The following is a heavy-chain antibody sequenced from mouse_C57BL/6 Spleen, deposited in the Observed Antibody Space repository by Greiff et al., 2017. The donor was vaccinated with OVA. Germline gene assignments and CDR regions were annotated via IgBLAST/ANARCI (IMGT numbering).Heavy chain of an antibody. V-gene: IGHV1-4*01. Sequence: QVQLQQSGAELARPGASVKMSCKASGYTFTSYTMHWVKQRPGQGLEWIGYINPSSGYTKYNQKFKDKATLTADKSSSTAYMQLSSLTSEDSAVYYCARSLYGNYAMDYWGQGTSVTVSS. J-gene: IGHJ4*01. D-gene: IGHD2-1*01. CDR1: GYTFTSYT. CDR3: ARSLYGNYAMDY. CDR2: INPSSGYT.